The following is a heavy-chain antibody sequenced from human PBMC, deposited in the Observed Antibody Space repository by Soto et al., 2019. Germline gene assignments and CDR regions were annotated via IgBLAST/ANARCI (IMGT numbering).Heavy chain of an antibody. CDR1: GDSVSSNSAA. CDR3: ARTTNRRDGYNSDY. V-gene: IGHV6-1*01. D-gene: IGHD5-12*01. Sequence: SQTLSLTCAISGDSVSSNSAAWNWIRQSPSRGLEWLGRTYYRSKWYNDYAVSLRGRITVNPDTSKNQFSLQLNSVTPEDTAVYYCARTTNRRDGYNSDYWGQGTLVTVSS. CDR2: TYYRSKWYN. J-gene: IGHJ4*02.